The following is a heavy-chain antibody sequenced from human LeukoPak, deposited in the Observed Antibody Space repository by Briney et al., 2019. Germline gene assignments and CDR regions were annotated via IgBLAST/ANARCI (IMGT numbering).Heavy chain of an antibody. CDR1: GGPISSYY. V-gene: IGHV4-4*09. CDR3: ASKSGTTSQPFDY. CDR2: IYSSGST. J-gene: IGHJ4*02. Sequence: KPSETLSLTCTVSGGPISSYYWNWIRQPPGKGLEWIGYIYSSGSTNYNPSLKSRVTISLDTSKNQFSLKLSSVTAADTAVYYCASKSGTTSQPFDYWGQGTLVTVSS. D-gene: IGHD1-1*01.